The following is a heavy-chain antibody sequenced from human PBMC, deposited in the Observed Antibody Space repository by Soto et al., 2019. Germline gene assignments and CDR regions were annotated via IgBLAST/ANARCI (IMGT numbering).Heavy chain of an antibody. J-gene: IGHJ4*02. CDR3: ARSTKVGALFDY. CDR1: GFTFSTYS. V-gene: IGHV3-21*01. D-gene: IGHD1-26*01. Sequence: PGGSLRLSCAASGFTFSTYSMNWARQAPGKGLEWVSSISSSRSNIYYADSVKGRFTISRDNAKNSLYLQMNSLRAEDTAVYYCARSTKVGALFDYWGQGTLVTSPQ. CDR2: ISSSRSNI.